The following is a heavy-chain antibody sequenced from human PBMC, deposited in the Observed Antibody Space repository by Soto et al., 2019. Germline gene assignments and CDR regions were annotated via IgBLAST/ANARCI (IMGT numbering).Heavy chain of an antibody. D-gene: IGHD6-13*01. CDR1: GGTFSSYA. J-gene: IGHJ1*01. CDR2: IIPIFGTA. V-gene: IGHV1-69*13. Sequence: SVKVSCKASGGTFSSYAISWVRQAPGQGLEWMGGIIPIFGTANYAQKFQGRVTITADESTSTAYMELSSLRSEDTAVYYCARDIAAAGTGYFQHWGQGTLVTVSS. CDR3: ARDIAAAGTGYFQH.